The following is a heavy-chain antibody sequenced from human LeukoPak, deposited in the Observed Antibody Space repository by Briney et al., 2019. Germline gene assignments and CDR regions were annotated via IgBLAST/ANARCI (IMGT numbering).Heavy chain of an antibody. CDR1: GFTVSSNY. Sequence: PGGSLRLSCAASGFTVSSNYMSWVRQAPGKGLEWVSVIYSGGSTYYADSVKGRFTISRDNSKNTLYLQMNSLRAEDTAVYYCARRVATPPYYYYYYMDVWGKGTTGTVSS. D-gene: IGHD2-15*01. CDR3: ARRVATPPYYYYYYMDV. CDR2: IYSGGST. V-gene: IGHV3-53*01. J-gene: IGHJ6*03.